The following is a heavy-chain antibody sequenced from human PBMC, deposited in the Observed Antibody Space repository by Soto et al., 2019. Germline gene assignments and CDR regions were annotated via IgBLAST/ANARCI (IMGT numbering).Heavy chain of an antibody. CDR1: GFTFSNYA. J-gene: IGHJ4*02. CDR2: ISYDGSNK. CDR3: ARDPSFDY. Sequence: QVQLVESGGGVVQPGRSLRLSCAASGFTFSNYAMHWVRQAPGKGLEWVAVISYDGSNKYYADSVKGRFTISRDNSKNTLFLQMITLRAEDTAVYYCARDPSFDYWGQGTLVTVSS. V-gene: IGHV3-30-3*01.